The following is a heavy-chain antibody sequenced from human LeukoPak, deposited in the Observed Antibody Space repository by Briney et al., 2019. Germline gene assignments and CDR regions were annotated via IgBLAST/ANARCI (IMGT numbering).Heavy chain of an antibody. V-gene: IGHV3-21*01. CDR1: GFTFSSYS. CDR3: ARGNRNDDGGYYYYYYMDV. D-gene: IGHD1-20*01. J-gene: IGHJ6*03. CDR2: ISSSSSYI. Sequence: PGGSLRLSCAASGFTFSSYSMNWVRQAPGKGLEWVSSISSSSSYIYYADSVKGRFTISRDNAKNSLYLQMNSLRAEDTAVYYCARGNRNDDGGYYYYYYMDVWGKGTTVTVSS.